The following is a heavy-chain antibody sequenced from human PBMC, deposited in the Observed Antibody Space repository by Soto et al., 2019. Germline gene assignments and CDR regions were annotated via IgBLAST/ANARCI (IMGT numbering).Heavy chain of an antibody. CDR1: GFTFSSYG. D-gene: IGHD6-13*01. V-gene: IGHV3-33*01. Sequence: PGGSLRLSCAASGFTFSSYGMHWVRQAPGKGLEWVAVIWYDGSNKYYADSVKGRFTISRDNSKNTLYLQMNSLRAEDTAVYYCARDLGYSSSWYSNYFDYWGQGTLVTVSS. J-gene: IGHJ4*02. CDR2: IWYDGSNK. CDR3: ARDLGYSSSWYSNYFDY.